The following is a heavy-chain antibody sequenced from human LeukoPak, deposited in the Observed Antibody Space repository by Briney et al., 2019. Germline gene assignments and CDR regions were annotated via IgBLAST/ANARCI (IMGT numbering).Heavy chain of an antibody. CDR1: GGSISSYY. V-gene: IGHV4-59*08. CDR3: AKSGLNRFDY. J-gene: IGHJ4*02. CDR2: IYYSGST. Sequence: SETLSLTCTVSGGSISSYYWSWIRQPPGKGLEWIGYIYYSGSTNYNPSLKSRVTMSVDTSKNQFSLKLSSVTAADTAVYYCAKSGLNRFDYWGQGTLVTVSS. D-gene: IGHD2-15*01.